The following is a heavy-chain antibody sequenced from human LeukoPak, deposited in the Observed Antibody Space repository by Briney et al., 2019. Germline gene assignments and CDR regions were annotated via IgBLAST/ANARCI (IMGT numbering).Heavy chain of an antibody. CDR3: ARQRRGYSYGSPVYYYYYGMDV. J-gene: IGHJ6*02. Sequence: SETLSLTCAVYGGSFSGYYWSWIRQPPGKGLEWIGEINHSGSTNYNPSLKSQVTISVDTSKNQFSLKLSSVTAADTAVYYCARQRRGYSYGSPVYYYYYGMDVWGQGTTVTVSS. V-gene: IGHV4-34*01. CDR2: INHSGST. D-gene: IGHD5-18*01. CDR1: GGSFSGYY.